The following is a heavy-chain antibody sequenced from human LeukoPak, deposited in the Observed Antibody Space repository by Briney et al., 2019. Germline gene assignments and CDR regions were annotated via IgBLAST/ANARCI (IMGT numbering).Heavy chain of an antibody. CDR3: AKSAPEYYDFWSGADY. CDR2: ISYDGSNK. J-gene: IGHJ4*02. D-gene: IGHD3-3*01. CDR1: GFTFSSYG. V-gene: IGHV3-30*18. Sequence: GGSLRLSCAASGFTFSSYGMHWVRQAPGKGLEWVAVISYDGSNKYYADSAKGRFTISRDNSKNTLYLQMNSLRAEDTAVYYCAKSAPEYYDFWSGADYWGQGTLVTVSS.